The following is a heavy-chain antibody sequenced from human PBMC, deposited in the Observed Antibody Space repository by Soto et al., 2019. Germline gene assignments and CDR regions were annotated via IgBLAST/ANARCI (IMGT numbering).Heavy chain of an antibody. CDR3: PKGFSRYFDY. CDR1: EFTFDNYA. CDR2: ISWNNSIT. D-gene: IGHD2-2*01. Sequence: EVQLVESGGALVQPGRSLRLSCTDSEFTFDNYAMHWVRQAPGKGLEWISGISWNNSITGYADSVKGRFTISRDNAKNSLYLHMNSLRVEDTAFYYCPKGFSRYFDYWGQGTLVTVSS. V-gene: IGHV3-9*01. J-gene: IGHJ4*02.